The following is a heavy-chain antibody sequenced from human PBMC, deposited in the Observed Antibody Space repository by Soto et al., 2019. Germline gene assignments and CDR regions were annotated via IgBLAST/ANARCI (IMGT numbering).Heavy chain of an antibody. CDR1: GGSIRSYD. D-gene: IGHD6-6*01. CDR2: IYYSGST. CDR3: ARGGSSSMFIDY. J-gene: IGHJ4*02. Sequence: SETLSLTCTVSGGSIRSYDWSWIRQPPGKGLEWIGYIYYSGSTNYNPSLKSRVTISVDTSKNQFSLKLSSVTAADTAVYYCARGGSSSMFIDYWGQGTLVTVSS. V-gene: IGHV4-59*01.